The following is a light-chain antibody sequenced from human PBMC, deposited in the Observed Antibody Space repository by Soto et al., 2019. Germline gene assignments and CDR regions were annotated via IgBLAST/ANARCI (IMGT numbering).Light chain of an antibody. CDR1: SGSVSTSYY. CDR2: NTY. CDR3: VLYMGSGICV. J-gene: IGLJ3*02. V-gene: IGLV8-61*01. Sequence: QTVVTQEPSVSVSPGGTVTLTCGLSSGSVSTSYYPSWYQQTPGQSPRTLIYNTYTRSSGVPDRFSGSILGNKAALTITGAQADDESHYYCVLYMGSGICVFGGGTKLTVL.